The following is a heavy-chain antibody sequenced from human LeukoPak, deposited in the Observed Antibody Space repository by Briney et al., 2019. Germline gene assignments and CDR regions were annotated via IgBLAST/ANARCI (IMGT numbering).Heavy chain of an antibody. D-gene: IGHD3-22*01. CDR3: AKDRLNYYDTSGYYPGDY. V-gene: IGHV3-30*18. CDR1: GFTFSSYA. CDR2: ISYDGRNK. Sequence: PGGSLRLSCAASGFTFSSYAMHWVRQAPGKGLEWVAVISYDGRNKYYADSVKGRFTISRDNSKNTLYLQMNSLRAEDTAVYYCAKDRLNYYDTSGYYPGDYWGQGTLVTASS. J-gene: IGHJ4*02.